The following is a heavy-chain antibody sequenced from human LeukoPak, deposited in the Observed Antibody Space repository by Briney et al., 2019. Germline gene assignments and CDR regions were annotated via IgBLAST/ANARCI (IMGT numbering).Heavy chain of an antibody. CDR3: ARDSNHNYDILTGYYNVVDY. V-gene: IGHV3-21*01. CDR2: ISSSSSYI. CDR1: GFTFSSYS. J-gene: IGHJ4*02. D-gene: IGHD3-9*01. Sequence: PGGSLRLSCAASGFTFSSYSMNWVRQAPGKGLEWVSSISSSSSYIYYADSVKGRFTISRDNAKNSLYLQMNSLRAEDTAVYYCARDSNHNYDILTGYYNVVDYWGQGTLVTVSS.